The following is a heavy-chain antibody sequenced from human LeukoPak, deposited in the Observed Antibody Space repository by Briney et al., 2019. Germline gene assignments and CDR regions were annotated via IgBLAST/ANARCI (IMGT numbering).Heavy chain of an antibody. D-gene: IGHD3-3*01. CDR2: INHSGST. CDR3: ARVLHDFWSGYYDY. CDR1: GGSFSGYY. J-gene: IGHJ4*02. V-gene: IGHV4-34*01. Sequence: PSETLSLTCAVYGGSFSGYYWSWIRQPPGKGLEWIGEINHSGSTNYNPSLKSRVTISVDTSKNQFSLKLSSVTAADTAVYYCARVLHDFWSGYYDYWGQGTLVTVSS.